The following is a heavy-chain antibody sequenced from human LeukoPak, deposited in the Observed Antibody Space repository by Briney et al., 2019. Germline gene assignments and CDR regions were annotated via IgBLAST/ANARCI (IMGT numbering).Heavy chain of an antibody. D-gene: IGHD6-13*01. J-gene: IGHJ5*02. CDR3: AREAGRYSSNIDWFDP. Sequence: GGSLRLSCVVSGFTFTGYSMNWVRQAPGKRLEWVSSISSSSSHIFYADSVKGRFTISRDNARNALDLQMNSLRAEDAAVYYCAREAGRYSSNIDWFDPWGQGTLVTVSS. CDR2: ISSSSSHI. CDR1: GFTFTGYS. V-gene: IGHV3-21*01.